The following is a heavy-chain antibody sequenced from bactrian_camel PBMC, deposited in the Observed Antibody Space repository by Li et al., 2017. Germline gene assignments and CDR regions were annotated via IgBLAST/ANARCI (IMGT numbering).Heavy chain of an antibody. D-gene: IGHD7*01. CDR1: GFTFNEYY. J-gene: IGHJ7*01. V-gene: IGHV3S5*01. CDR2: IYADGSET. Sequence: VQPGGSLRLSCLASGFTFNEYYMSWVRETPEKGLEWIASIYADGSETFYRPSVKGRFTISRDNAKNTLYLQMNSLKPEDTAAYYCVADLAVSCGPTMDYWGRGTQVTVS.